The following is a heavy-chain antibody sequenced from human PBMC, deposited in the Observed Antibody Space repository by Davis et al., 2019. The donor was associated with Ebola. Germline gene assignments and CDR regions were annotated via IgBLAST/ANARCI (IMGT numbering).Heavy chain of an antibody. CDR2: IYPGDSDT. V-gene: IGHV5-51*01. D-gene: IGHD2-8*02. Sequence: GESLKISCKGSGYSFVDYWIGWARQLPGHRPEWMGIIYPGDSDTTYSPSFQGQVTISADKSIKTAFLQWSSLKASDTAMYYCASLRRTITGMDDGFDIWGQGTMVTVSS. CDR3: ASLRRTITGMDDGFDI. J-gene: IGHJ3*02. CDR1: GYSFVDYW.